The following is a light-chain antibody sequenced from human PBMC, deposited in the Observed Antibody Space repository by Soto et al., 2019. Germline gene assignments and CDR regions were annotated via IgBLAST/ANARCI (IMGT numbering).Light chain of an antibody. CDR2: KES. CDR3: QQYNRYRA. J-gene: IGKJ1*01. V-gene: IGKV1-5*03. CDR1: QSIDNL. Sequence: IQMKHSPATLSASVRDRVTITCRASQSIDNLLAWHQQKPGQAPKLLIYKESNLESGVPSRFSGSGSGTEFTLTISSLQPDAFATYYCQQYNRYRAFGQGTKLDIK.